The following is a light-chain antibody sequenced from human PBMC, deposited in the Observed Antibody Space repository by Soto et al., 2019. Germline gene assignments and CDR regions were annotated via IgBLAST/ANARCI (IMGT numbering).Light chain of an antibody. CDR2: WAS. J-gene: IGKJ1*01. V-gene: IGKV4-1*01. CDR3: QQYYTTLPT. Sequence: DIVMTQSPDSLAVSLGERATVNCKSSQSVLNNSNKKNYLAWFLQKPGQPPKLLIYWASSRESGGPDRFSGSGSGTDFTLTINNLQAEDVAVYYCQQYYTTLPTFGQGTKVEIK. CDR1: QSVLNNSNKKNY.